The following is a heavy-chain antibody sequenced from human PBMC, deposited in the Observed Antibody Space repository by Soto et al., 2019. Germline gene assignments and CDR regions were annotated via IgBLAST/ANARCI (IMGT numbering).Heavy chain of an antibody. CDR1: GYTFSDHD. V-gene: IGHV1-8*01. D-gene: IGHD6-19*01. J-gene: IGHJ4*02. CDR2: MNPNSGDT. CDR3: ARDFETIEMYSSGWPRY. Sequence: ASVKVSCKASGYTFSDHDINWVRQASGQGPEWLGWMNPNSGDTGYAQNFQGRVTMTRDTSKRTAYMELSSLRSEDTAVYYCARDFETIEMYSSGWPRYWGQGTLVTVSS.